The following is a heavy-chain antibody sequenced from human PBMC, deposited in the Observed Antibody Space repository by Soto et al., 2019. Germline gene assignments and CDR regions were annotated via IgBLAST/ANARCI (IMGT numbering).Heavy chain of an antibody. J-gene: IGHJ4*02. CDR3: ARLGSALDY. Sequence: PGGSLRLSCAASAFTFRNYWMSWVRQAPGKGLECVAKIKEDGSEKYYVDSVKGRFTISRDNAENSVYLQMNSLTVEDTAMYYCARLGSALDYWGQGTLVTVSS. CDR2: IKEDGSEK. D-gene: IGHD3-10*01. CDR1: AFTFRNYW. V-gene: IGHV3-7*05.